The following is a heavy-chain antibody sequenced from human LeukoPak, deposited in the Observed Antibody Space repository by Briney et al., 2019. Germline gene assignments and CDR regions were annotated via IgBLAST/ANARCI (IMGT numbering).Heavy chain of an antibody. V-gene: IGHV4-59*08. D-gene: IGHD2-15*01. CDR2: IYYRGST. CDR1: GDSIRSFY. Sequence: PSETLSLTCSVSGDSIRSFYWGWIRQVPGKGLEWIGYIYYRGSTNSNPSLQSRVTISGDTSKNQLSLRLSSVTAADTAVYYCARRAVVVLSPEWYFDLWGRGTPVTVSS. J-gene: IGHJ2*01. CDR3: ARRAVVVLSPEWYFDL.